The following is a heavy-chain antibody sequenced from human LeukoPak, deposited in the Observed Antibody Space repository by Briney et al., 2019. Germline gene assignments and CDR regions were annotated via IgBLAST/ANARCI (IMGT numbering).Heavy chain of an antibody. J-gene: IGHJ6*02. CDR3: AREVRRRVVIIQEPYYYYYYGMDV. D-gene: IGHD3-3*01. CDR1: GGTFSSYA. Sequence: SVKVSCKASGGTFSSYAISWVRQAPGQGLEWMGGIIPIFGIANYAQKFQGRVTITADESTSTAYMKLSSLRSEDTAVYYCAREVRRRVVIIQEPYYYYYYGMDVWGQGTTVTVSS. CDR2: IIPIFGIA. V-gene: IGHV1-69*13.